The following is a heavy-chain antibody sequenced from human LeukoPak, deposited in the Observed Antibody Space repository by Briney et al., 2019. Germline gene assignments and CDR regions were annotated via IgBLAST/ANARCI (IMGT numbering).Heavy chain of an antibody. CDR3: ATDRLEMATIHVGGFDY. D-gene: IGHD5-24*01. V-gene: IGHV1-24*01. CDR1: GYTPTELS. CDR2: FDPEDGET. Sequence: ASVKVSCKVSGYTPTELSMHWVRQAPGKGLEWMGGFDPEDGETIYAQKFQGRVTMTEDTSTDTAYMELSSLRSEDTAVYYCATDRLEMATIHVGGFDYWGQRTLVTVSS. J-gene: IGHJ4*02.